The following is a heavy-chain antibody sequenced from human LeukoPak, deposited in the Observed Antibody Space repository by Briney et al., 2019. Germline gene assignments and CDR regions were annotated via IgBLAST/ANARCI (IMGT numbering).Heavy chain of an antibody. D-gene: IGHD3/OR15-3a*01. J-gene: IGHJ4*02. CDR3: ARQTGSGLFILP. V-gene: IGHV4-59*04. CDR1: GGSISSYY. Sequence: SETLSLTCTVSGGSISSYYWSWIRQPPGKGLEWIGSIYYSGNTYYNASLKSQVSISIDTSKNRFSLKLTSVTAADTAVYYCARQTGSGLFILPGGQGTLVTVSS. CDR2: IYYSGNT.